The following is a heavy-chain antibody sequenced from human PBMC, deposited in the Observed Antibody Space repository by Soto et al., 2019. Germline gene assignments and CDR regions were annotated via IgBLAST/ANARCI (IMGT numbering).Heavy chain of an antibody. J-gene: IGHJ6*02. Sequence: SVKVSCKASGGTFSSYAISWVRQAPGQGLEWMGGIIPIFGTANYAQKFQGRVTITADKSTSTAYMELSSLRSEDTAVYYCATAPYYDILTGSGYYYYGMDVWGQGTTVTAP. CDR2: IIPIFGTA. V-gene: IGHV1-69*06. CDR1: GGTFSSYA. CDR3: ATAPYYDILTGSGYYYYGMDV. D-gene: IGHD3-9*01.